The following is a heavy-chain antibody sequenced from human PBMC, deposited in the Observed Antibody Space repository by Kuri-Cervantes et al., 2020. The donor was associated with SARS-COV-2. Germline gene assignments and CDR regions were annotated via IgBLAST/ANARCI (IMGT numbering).Heavy chain of an antibody. CDR3: ARDGSLGIFGPYYFDY. Sequence: GGSLRLSCAASGFTFSSYGMHWVRQAPGKGLEWVAFITFDGGNEYYADSVKGRFTISRDNSKNTLYLQMNSLRAEDTAVYYCARDGSLGIFGPYYFDYWGQGTLVTVSS. V-gene: IGHV3-30*19. CDR2: ITFDGGNE. J-gene: IGHJ4*02. CDR1: GFTFSSYG. D-gene: IGHD3-3*01.